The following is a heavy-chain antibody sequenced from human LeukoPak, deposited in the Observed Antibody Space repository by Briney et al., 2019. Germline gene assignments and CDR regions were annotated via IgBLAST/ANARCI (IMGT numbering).Heavy chain of an antibody. CDR2: INHSGST. J-gene: IGHJ5*02. V-gene: IGHV4-34*01. Sequence: PSETLSLTCTVSGGSISSYYWSWIRQPPGKGLEWIGEINHSGSTNYNPSLKSRVTISVDTSKNQFSLKLSSVTAADTAVYYCARGRGGGYCSSTSCSSRYTWFDPWGQGTLVTVSS. CDR1: GGSISSYY. D-gene: IGHD2-2*01. CDR3: ARGRGGGYCSSTSCSSRYTWFDP.